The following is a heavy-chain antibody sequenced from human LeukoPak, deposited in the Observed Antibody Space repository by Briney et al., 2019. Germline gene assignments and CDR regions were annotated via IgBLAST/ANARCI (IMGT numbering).Heavy chain of an antibody. CDR3: ARDGADFWSGYYTPWYFDY. CDR1: GGSFSGYY. Sequence: SETLSLTCTVSGGSFSGYYWSWIRQPPGKGLEWIGEINHSGSTNYNPSLKSRVTISVDTSKNQFSLKLSSVTAADTAVYYGARDGADFWSGYYTPWYFDYWGQGTLVTVSS. J-gene: IGHJ4*02. CDR2: INHSGST. D-gene: IGHD3-3*01. V-gene: IGHV4-34*01.